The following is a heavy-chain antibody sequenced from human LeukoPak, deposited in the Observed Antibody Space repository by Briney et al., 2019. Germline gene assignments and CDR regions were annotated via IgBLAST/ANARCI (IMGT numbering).Heavy chain of an antibody. Sequence: ASVKLSCKASGHTFTGYYMHWVRQAPGQGLEWMGWINPNSGGTNYAQKFQGRVTMPSDTSLSTAYMELSRLRSDDTAVYYCARRPVSGALGGYYFDYWGQGTLVTVSS. J-gene: IGHJ4*02. V-gene: IGHV1-2*02. CDR1: GHTFTGYY. CDR3: ARRPVSGALGGYYFDY. D-gene: IGHD7-27*01. CDR2: INPNSGGT.